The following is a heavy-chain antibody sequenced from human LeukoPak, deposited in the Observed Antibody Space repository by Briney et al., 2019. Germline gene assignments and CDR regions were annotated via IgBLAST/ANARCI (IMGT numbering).Heavy chain of an antibody. D-gene: IGHD2-15*01. CDR1: GYTFTGYY. J-gene: IGHJ6*03. Sequence: ASVKVSCKPSGYTFTGYYIQWVRQPPGQGLEWMGWINPHSGGTNYAPKFQGRVSMTRDTSISTDYMELSRLRSDDTAVYYCARGVVAATFYYYMDVWGKGTTVTVS. CDR3: ARGVVAATFYYYMDV. V-gene: IGHV1-2*02. CDR2: INPHSGGT.